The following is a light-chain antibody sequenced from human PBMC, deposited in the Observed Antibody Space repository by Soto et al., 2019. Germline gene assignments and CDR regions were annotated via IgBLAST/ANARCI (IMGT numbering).Light chain of an antibody. V-gene: IGKV3-20*01. CDR3: QNYDTSPT. CDR1: QSVSRNY. CDR2: GAS. J-gene: IGKJ1*01. Sequence: EIVLTQSPGTLSLSAGERATLSCRASQSVSRNYLAWDQHKPGQAPTALIYGASNRATGVPDRFSGSGSGTDFTLTISRLEHEDFAVYYCQNYDTSPTFGQGTKVE.